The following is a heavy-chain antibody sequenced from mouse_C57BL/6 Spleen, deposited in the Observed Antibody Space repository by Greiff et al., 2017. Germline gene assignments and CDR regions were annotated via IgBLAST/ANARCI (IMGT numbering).Heavy chain of an antibody. J-gene: IGHJ2*01. CDR2: IWTGGGT. D-gene: IGHD1-1*01. CDR1: GFSLTSYA. CDR3: ARIGITTLVAPYYFDY. V-gene: IGHV2-9-1*01. Sequence: VQLQESGPGLVAPSQSLSITCTVSGFSLTSYAISWVRQPPGKGLAWLGVIWTGGGTNYNSALKSRLSISKDNSKSQVFLKMNSLQTDDTARYYCARIGITTLVAPYYFDYWGQGTTLTVSA.